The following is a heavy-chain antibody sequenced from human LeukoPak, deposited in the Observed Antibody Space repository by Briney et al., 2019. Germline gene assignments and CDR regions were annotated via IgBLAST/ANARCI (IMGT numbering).Heavy chain of an antibody. CDR1: GGSISSGGYY. Sequence: SETLSLTCTVSGGSISSGGYYWSWIRQHPGKGLEWIGYIYYSGSTYYNPSLKSRVTISVDTSKNQFSLKLSSVTAADTAVYYCARLRPVAATRYFDYWGQGTLVTVSS. CDR3: ARLRPVAATRYFDY. CDR2: IYYSGST. J-gene: IGHJ4*02. D-gene: IGHD6-19*01. V-gene: IGHV4-31*03.